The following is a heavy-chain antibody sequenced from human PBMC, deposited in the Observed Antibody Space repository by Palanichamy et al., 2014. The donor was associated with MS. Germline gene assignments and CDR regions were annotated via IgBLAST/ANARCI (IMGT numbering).Heavy chain of an antibody. CDR3: TKGTWGNPFDI. CDR1: GFTFADYT. V-gene: IGHV3-9*01. J-gene: IGHJ3*02. D-gene: IGHD7-27*01. Sequence: LVESWGRRWRQPGTSLRLSCAASGFTFADYTMNWVRLAPGKGLEWVSAITWNSANVDYVDSVRGRFTISRDNAMKSLYLQMNNLRAEDTALYYCTKGTWGNPFDIWGQGTMVTVSS. CDR2: ITWNSANV.